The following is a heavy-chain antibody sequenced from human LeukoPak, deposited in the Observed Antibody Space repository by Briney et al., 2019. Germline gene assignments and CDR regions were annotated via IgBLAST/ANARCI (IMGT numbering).Heavy chain of an antibody. D-gene: IGHD4-17*01. CDR1: GFTFSGSA. Sequence: GGSLRLSCAASGFTFSGSAMHWVRQASGKGLQWVGRIRSKANSYATAYAASVKGRFTISRDDSKNTAYLQMNSLKTEDTAVYYCTTPLTTVTTLPFDSWGQGTLVTVSS. CDR3: TTPLTTVTTLPFDS. J-gene: IGHJ4*02. CDR2: IRSKANSYAT. V-gene: IGHV3-73*01.